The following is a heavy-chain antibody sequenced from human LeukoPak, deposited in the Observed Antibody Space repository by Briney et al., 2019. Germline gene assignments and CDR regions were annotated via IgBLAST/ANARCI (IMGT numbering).Heavy chain of an antibody. CDR1: GYTFTSYG. V-gene: IGHV1-18*01. Sequence: ASVRVSCKTSGYTFTSYGISWVRQAPGQGLEWMGWISAYNGDTNYAQQLQDRITMTTDTSTSTAYMDLRSLRSDDTAVYYCARVVAAVGSPFDPWGQGTLVTVSS. J-gene: IGHJ5*02. D-gene: IGHD6-13*01. CDR2: ISAYNGDT. CDR3: ARVVAAVGSPFDP.